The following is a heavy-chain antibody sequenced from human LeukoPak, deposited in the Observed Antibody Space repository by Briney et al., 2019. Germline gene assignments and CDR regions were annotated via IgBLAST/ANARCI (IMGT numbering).Heavy chain of an antibody. V-gene: IGHV1-2*02. CDR1: GGTFSSYA. Sequence: GASVKVSCKASGGTFSSYAISWVRQAPGQGLEWMGWINPNSGGTNYAQKFQGRVTMTRDTSISTAYMELSRLRSDDTAVYYCARPYSGYAPLDYWGQGTLVTVSS. J-gene: IGHJ4*02. CDR3: ARPYSGYAPLDY. D-gene: IGHD5-12*01. CDR2: INPNSGGT.